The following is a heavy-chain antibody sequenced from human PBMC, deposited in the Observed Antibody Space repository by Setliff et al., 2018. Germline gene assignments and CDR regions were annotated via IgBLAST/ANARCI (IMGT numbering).Heavy chain of an antibody. CDR1: GVSFGSGSYY. Sequence: SETLSLTCTVSGVSFGSGSYYWSWIRQPAGKGLEWIGLIQSTGNTNYNPSLKGRVAISVDTSRNQFSLNLTSVTAADTALYFCARDNPILGATDCWGQGALVTVSS. CDR3: ARDNPILGATDC. CDR2: IQSTGNT. J-gene: IGHJ4*02. D-gene: IGHD1-26*01. V-gene: IGHV4-61*02.